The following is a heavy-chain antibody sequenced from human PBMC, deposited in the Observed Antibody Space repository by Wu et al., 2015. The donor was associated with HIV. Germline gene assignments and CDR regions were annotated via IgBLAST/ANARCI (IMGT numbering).Heavy chain of an antibody. CDR1: GYTFTSYD. J-gene: IGHJ3*02. CDR2: MNPNSGNT. V-gene: IGHV1-8*03. D-gene: IGHD4-17*01. CDR3: ARGGSPTAARPAFDI. Sequence: PGASVKVSCKASGYTFTSYDINWVRQATGQGLEWMGWMNPNSGNTGYAQKFQGRVTITRNTSISTAYMELSSLRSEDTAVYYCARGGSPTAARPAFDIWGQGTMVTVSS.